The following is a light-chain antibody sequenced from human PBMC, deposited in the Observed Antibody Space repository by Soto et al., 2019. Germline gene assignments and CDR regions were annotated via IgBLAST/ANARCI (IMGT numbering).Light chain of an antibody. CDR2: GAS. CDR1: QSVRNSY. J-gene: IGKJ5*01. CDR3: QQYGNSPQIT. Sequence: EIVLTQSPGTLSLSPGERATLSCRASQSVRNSYLAWYQQKPGQAPRLLMSGASSRSTGIPDRFSGNGSGTDFTLTISRLEPEDFAVYYCQQYGNSPQITFGQGTRLESK. V-gene: IGKV3-20*01.